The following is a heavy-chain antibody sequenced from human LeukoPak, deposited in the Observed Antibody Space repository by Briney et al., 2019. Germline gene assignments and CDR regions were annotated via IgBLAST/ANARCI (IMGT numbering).Heavy chain of an antibody. D-gene: IGHD6-19*01. J-gene: IGHJ4*02. CDR3: ARVAVAGTAGYYFDY. V-gene: IGHV3-33*01. Sequence: GGSLRFSCAASGFTFSSYGMHWVRQAPGKGLEWVAVIWYDGSNKYYADSVKGRFTISRDNSKNTLYLQMNSLRAEDTAVYYCARVAVAGTAGYYFDYWGQGTLVTVSS. CDR2: IWYDGSNK. CDR1: GFTFSSYG.